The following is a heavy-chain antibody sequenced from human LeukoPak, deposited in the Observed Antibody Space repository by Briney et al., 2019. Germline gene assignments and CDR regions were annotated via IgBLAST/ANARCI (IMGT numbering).Heavy chain of an antibody. CDR2: ISYDGSNK. CDR3: ARSVGATMRKNLYFDY. Sequence: GRSLRLSCAASGFTFSSYAMHWVRQVPGKGLGGVAVISYDGSNKYYADSVKGRFTISRDNSKNTLDLQMNSLRAEDTAVYYCARSVGATMRKNLYFDYWGQGTLVTVSS. D-gene: IGHD1-26*01. V-gene: IGHV3-30*14. CDR1: GFTFSSYA. J-gene: IGHJ4*02.